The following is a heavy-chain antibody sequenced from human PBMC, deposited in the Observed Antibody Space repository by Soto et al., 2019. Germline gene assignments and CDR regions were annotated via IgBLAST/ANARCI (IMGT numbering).Heavy chain of an antibody. CDR3: ARGYCGSTSCTRGYFDW. CDR1: GFTFSSYV. CDR2: ITTAGTGT. Sequence: EVQLLESGGGLVQPGEFLRLSCAASGFTFSSYVMTWVRQTPGKGLEWVSTITTAGTGTYYADSVNGRFTVSRDNSGNTLYLQMSSLRGEDTARYYCARGYCGSTSCTRGYFDWWGQGTLVIVSS. V-gene: IGHV3-23*01. J-gene: IGHJ4*02. D-gene: IGHD2-2*01.